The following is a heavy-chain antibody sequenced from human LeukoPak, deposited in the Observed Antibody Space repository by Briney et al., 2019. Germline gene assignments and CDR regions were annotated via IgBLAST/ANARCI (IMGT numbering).Heavy chain of an antibody. V-gene: IGHV4-59*01. CDR1: GGSISSYY. CDR3: ARSRGWLQWGGLDY. J-gene: IGHJ4*02. Sequence: PSETLSLTCTVSGGSISSYYWSWIRQPPGKGLEWIGYIYYSGSTNYNPSLKSRVTISVDTSKNQFSLKLSSVTAADTAVYYCARSRGWLQWGGLDYWGQGTLVTVSS. D-gene: IGHD5-24*01. CDR2: IYYSGST.